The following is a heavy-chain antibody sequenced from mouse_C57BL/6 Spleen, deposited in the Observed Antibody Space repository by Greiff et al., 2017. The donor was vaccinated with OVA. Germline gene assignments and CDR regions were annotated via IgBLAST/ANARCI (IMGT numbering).Heavy chain of an antibody. Sequence: QVQLQQPGTELVKPGASVKLSCKASGYTFTSYWMHWVKQRPGQGLEWIGNINPSNGGTNYNEKFKSKATLTVDKSSSTAYMELRSLTSEDSAVYYCARNYYGSSLYYFDYWGQGTTLTVSS. CDR1: GYTFTSYW. CDR2: INPSNGGT. CDR3: ARNYYGSSLYYFDY. D-gene: IGHD1-1*01. V-gene: IGHV1-53*01. J-gene: IGHJ2*01.